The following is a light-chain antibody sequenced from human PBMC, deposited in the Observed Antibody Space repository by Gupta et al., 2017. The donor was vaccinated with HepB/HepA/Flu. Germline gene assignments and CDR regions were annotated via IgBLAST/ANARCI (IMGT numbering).Light chain of an antibody. CDR1: EVLVQCDGGTY. J-gene: IGKJ2*04. Sequence: IVVTPTPLSASVTLRQQASIDCRSSEVLVQCDGGTYFNWLQQRPGQPPRLLIYGVSYRFSGVPDRFSGSGAGTDFTLKISRVEAEDVGIYYCMQSTHFPRSFGQGTKLEIK. CDR2: GVS. CDR3: MQSTHFPRS. V-gene: IGKV2-24*01.